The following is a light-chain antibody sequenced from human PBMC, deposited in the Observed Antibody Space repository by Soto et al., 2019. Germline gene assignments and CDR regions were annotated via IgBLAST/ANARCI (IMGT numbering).Light chain of an antibody. CDR2: GAS. CDR3: QQFHNSFTFT. Sequence: IVLTQSPGTLSLSPGERATLSCRASQSLSSGYLGWYQQKPGQAPRLLIYGASSRATGIPDRFSGSASGTDFTLTISRLEPEDFAMYYCQQFHNSFTFTFGQGTRLDIK. CDR1: QSLSSGY. V-gene: IGKV3-20*01. J-gene: IGKJ5*01.